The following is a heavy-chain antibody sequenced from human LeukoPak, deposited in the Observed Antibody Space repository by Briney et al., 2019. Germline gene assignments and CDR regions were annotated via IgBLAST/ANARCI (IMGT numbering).Heavy chain of an antibody. J-gene: IGHJ4*02. D-gene: IGHD1-1*01. CDR1: GFTFSTYG. CDR3: ARSGNYDC. Sequence: GGSLRLSCAASGFTFSTYGMHGVRQAPGKGLEWVAVISYDGSNKYYADSVKGRFIISRDNSKNTLYLQMNSLRDEDTAVYYCARSGNYDCWGQGTLVTVSS. CDR2: ISYDGSNK. V-gene: IGHV3-30*03.